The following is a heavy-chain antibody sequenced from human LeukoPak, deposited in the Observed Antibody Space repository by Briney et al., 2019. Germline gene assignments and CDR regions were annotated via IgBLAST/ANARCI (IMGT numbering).Heavy chain of an antibody. D-gene: IGHD6-13*01. CDR1: GFTFSSYG. Sequence: GGSLRLSCAASGFTFSSYGMHWVRQAPGKGLEWVAVISYDGSNKYYADSVKGRFTISRDNSKNTLYLQMNSLRAEDTAVYYCAKDRGIATMDVWGQGTTVTVSS. J-gene: IGHJ6*02. CDR3: AKDRGIATMDV. V-gene: IGHV3-30*18. CDR2: ISYDGSNK.